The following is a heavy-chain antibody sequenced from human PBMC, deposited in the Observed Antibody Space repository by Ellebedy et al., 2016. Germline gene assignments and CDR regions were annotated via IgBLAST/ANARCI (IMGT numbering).Heavy chain of an antibody. D-gene: IGHD6-6*01. J-gene: IGHJ2*01. CDR1: GDSSIISDFF. Sequence: GSLRLSCTVSGDSSIISDFFWVWIRQPPGQGLEWIGSMHYGGTTYYNPSLKSRVTISVDTSKNQFSLRLSSVTAADTAVHYCARQPGSKSSGWYFDLWGRGTLVTVSS. V-gene: IGHV4-39*01. CDR3: ARQPGSKSSGWYFDL. CDR2: MHYGGTT.